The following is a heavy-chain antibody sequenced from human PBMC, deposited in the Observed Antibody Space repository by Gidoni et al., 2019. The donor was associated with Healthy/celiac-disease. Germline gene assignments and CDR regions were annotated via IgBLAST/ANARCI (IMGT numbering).Heavy chain of an antibody. V-gene: IGHV1-58*01. CDR1: GFTFTSPA. CDR2: IVVGSGNT. J-gene: IGHJ4*02. D-gene: IGHD2-2*01. Sequence: QMQLVQSGPEVKKPGTSVTVSCKASGFTFTSPALQWVRQARGQRLEWIGWIVVGSGNTNYAQKFQERVTITRDMSTSTAYMELSSLRSEDTAVYYCAARFSTRGMYYFDYWGQGTLVTVSS. CDR3: AARFSTRGMYYFDY.